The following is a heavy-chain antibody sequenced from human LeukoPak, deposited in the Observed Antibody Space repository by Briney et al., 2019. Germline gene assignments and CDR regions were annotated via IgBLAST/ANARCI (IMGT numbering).Heavy chain of an antibody. CDR2: IYYSGST. CDR3: ARDNDYYYGMDV. J-gene: IGHJ6*02. CDR1: GGSISSYY. Sequence: SETLSLTRTVSGGSISSYYWSWIRQPPGKGLEWIGYIYYSGSTNYNPSLESRVTISVDTSKNQFSLKLSSVTAADTAVYYCARDNDYYYGMDVWGQGTTVTVSS. V-gene: IGHV4-59*01.